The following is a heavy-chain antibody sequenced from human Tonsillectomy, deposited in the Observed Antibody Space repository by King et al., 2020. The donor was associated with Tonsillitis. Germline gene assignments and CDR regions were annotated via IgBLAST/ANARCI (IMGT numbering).Heavy chain of an antibody. CDR1: GGTFSSYA. V-gene: IGHV1-69*04. J-gene: IGHJ4*02. Sequence: QLVQSGAEVKKPGSSVKVSCKASGGTFSSYAISWVRQAPGQGLEWMGRIIPILGIANYAQKFQGRVTITAYKSTSTAYMELSSLRSEDTAVYYCAVEGYYDFWSGRAFDYWGQGTLVTVSS. CDR2: IIPILGIA. CDR3: AVEGYYDFWSGRAFDY. D-gene: IGHD3-3*01.